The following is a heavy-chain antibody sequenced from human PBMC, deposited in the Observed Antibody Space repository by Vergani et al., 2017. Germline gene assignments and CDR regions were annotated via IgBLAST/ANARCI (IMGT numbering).Heavy chain of an antibody. J-gene: IGHJ4*02. V-gene: IGHV4-59*01. Sequence: QVQLQESGPGVVKPSETLSLTCTVSGGSIGSYYWNWIRQSPGKGLEWIGYIYYSGNTNYNPSLESRVTISVDTSKNQFSLKLNSVTAEDTAVYYCASSGYHTGVDYWGQGTLVTVSS. CDR1: GGSIGSYY. D-gene: IGHD3-22*01. CDR3: ASSGYHTGVDY. CDR2: IYYSGNT.